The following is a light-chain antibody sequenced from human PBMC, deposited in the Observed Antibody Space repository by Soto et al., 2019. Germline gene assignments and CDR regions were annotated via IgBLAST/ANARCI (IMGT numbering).Light chain of an antibody. CDR1: QSITTW. CDR2: KAS. Sequence: DIQMTQSPSTLSASAGDSVTITCRASQSITTWLAWYQQKPGKAPKLLIQKASTLESGVPSRFSGSGFGTEFTLTINSLQPDDFATYYCQLYNSYALAFGGGTKVEI. CDR3: QLYNSYALA. J-gene: IGKJ4*01. V-gene: IGKV1-5*03.